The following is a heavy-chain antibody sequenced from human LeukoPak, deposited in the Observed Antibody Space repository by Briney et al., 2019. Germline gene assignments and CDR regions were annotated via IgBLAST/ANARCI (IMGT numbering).Heavy chain of an antibody. V-gene: IGHV4-34*01. CDR2: INHSGST. CDR1: GGSFSGYY. D-gene: IGHD2/OR15-2a*01. J-gene: IGHJ4*02. CDR3: ARLGFYGLTDY. Sequence: PSETLSLTCAVYGGSFSGYYWNWIRQPPGKGLEWIGEINHSGSTNYNPSLKSRVTISVDTSKNQLSLKLSSVTAADTAVYYCARLGFYGLTDYWGQGTLVTVSS.